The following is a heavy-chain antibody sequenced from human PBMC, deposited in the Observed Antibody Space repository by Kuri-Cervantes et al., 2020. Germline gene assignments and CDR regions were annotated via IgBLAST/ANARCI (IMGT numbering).Heavy chain of an antibody. CDR1: GFTFSSYA. J-gene: IGHJ3*02. Sequence: LSLTCAASGFTFSSYAMHWVRQAPGKGLEWVAVISYDGSNKYYADSVKGRFTISRDNSKNTLYLQMNSLRAEDTAVYYCARILTDAFDIWGQGTMVTVSS. D-gene: IGHD2-8*02. V-gene: IGHV3-30-3*01. CDR3: ARILTDAFDI. CDR2: ISYDGSNK.